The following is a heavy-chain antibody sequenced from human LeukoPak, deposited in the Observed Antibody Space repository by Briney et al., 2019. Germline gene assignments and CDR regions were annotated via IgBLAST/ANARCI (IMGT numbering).Heavy chain of an antibody. V-gene: IGHV4-59*01. D-gene: IGHD2-15*01. CDR2: IYNSGST. CDR3: ARGGGLVVVRSGLLDY. Sequence: SETLSLTCTASGGSITGYYWTWIRQPPGKRLEWIGYIYNSGSTNYNPSLKSRLTISVDTSKNQFSLRLSSVTAADTAVYYCARGGGLVVVRSGLLDYWGQGTLVTVSS. CDR1: GGSITGYY. J-gene: IGHJ4*02.